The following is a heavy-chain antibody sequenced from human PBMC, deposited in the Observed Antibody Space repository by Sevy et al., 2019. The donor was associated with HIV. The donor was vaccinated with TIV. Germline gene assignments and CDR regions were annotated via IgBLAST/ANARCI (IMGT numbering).Heavy chain of an antibody. D-gene: IGHD3-16*01. CDR2: ISGSGGST. V-gene: IGHV3-23*01. CDR1: GFTFSSYA. J-gene: IGHJ6*03. CDR3: AKDGFKPSVGDENYDYYRDV. Sequence: GGSLRLSCAASGFTFSSYAMSWVRQAPGKGLEWVSAISGSGGSTYYADSVKGRFTISRDNSKNTLYLQMNSLRAEDTAVYYCAKDGFKPSVGDENYDYYRDVWGKGTTVTVSS.